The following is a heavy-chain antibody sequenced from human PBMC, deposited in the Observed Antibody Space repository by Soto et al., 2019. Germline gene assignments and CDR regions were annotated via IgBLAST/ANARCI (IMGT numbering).Heavy chain of an antibody. V-gene: IGHV3-7*01. CDR1: GFTFSSYW. Sequence: EVQLVESGGGLVQPGGSLRLSCAASGFTFSSYWMSWVRQAPGKGLEWVANIKQDGSEKYYVDSVKGRFTISRDNAKNSLYLQMNSLRAEDTAVYYCARDETYSSGWYRSRAAHTDLYYYYYYMDVWGKGTTVTVSS. CDR2: IKQDGSEK. CDR3: ARDETYSSGWYRSRAAHTDLYYYYYYMDV. D-gene: IGHD6-19*01. J-gene: IGHJ6*03.